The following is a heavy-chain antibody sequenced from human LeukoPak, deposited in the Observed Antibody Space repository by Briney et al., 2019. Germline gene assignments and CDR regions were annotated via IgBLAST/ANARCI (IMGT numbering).Heavy chain of an antibody. CDR1: GYSISSGYY. CDR3: ARGPTYASGSLYTDY. Sequence: SETLSLTCAVSGYSISSGYYWGWIRQPPGKGLEWIGTIHHSGRTYYNPSLQSRVTISVDTSKNHFSLKLSSVTAADTAVYYCARGPTYASGSLYTDYWGQGALVTVSS. J-gene: IGHJ4*02. D-gene: IGHD3-10*01. V-gene: IGHV4-38-2*01. CDR2: IHHSGRT.